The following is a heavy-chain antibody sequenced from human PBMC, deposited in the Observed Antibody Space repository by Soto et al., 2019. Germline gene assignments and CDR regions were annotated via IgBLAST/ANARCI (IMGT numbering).Heavy chain of an antibody. V-gene: IGHV5-51*01. J-gene: IGHJ5*02. CDR3: ARRSNSGSYFWFDP. CDR1: GYSFTTYW. CDR2: INPGDSNT. D-gene: IGHD1-26*01. Sequence: GESLKISCKGSGYSFTTYWIGWVRQVPGKGLEWMGIINPGDSNTIYSPSFQGQVTFSADKSISTAYLQWTNLKASDTAIYYCARRSNSGSYFWFDPWGQGTLVTV.